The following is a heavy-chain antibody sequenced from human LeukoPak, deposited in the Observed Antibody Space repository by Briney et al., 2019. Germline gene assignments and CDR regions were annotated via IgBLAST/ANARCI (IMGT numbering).Heavy chain of an antibody. CDR3: ATRLRYFSLSDY. CDR2: IYSGGST. CDR1: GFIFSSYS. D-gene: IGHD3-9*01. J-gene: IGHJ4*02. Sequence: GGSLRLSCAASGFIFSSYSMSWVRQAPGKGLEWVSVIYSGGSTYYADSVKGRFTISRDNSKNTLYLQMNSLRAEDTAVYYCATRLRYFSLSDYWGQGTLVTVSS. V-gene: IGHV3-53*01.